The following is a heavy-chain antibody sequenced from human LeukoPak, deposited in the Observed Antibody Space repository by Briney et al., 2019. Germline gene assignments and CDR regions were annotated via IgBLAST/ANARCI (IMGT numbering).Heavy chain of an antibody. CDR2: ISSSGSTI. J-gene: IGHJ4*02. CDR3: TTAAPYCSSTSCYTGGGSYFDY. Sequence: PGGSLRLSCAASGFTFSDYYMSWIRQAPGKGLEWVSYISSSGSTIYYADSVKGRFTISRDNAKNSLYLQMNSLKTEDTAVYYCTTAAPYCSSTSCYTGGGSYFDYWGQGTLVTVSS. V-gene: IGHV3-11*01. D-gene: IGHD2-2*02. CDR1: GFTFSDYY.